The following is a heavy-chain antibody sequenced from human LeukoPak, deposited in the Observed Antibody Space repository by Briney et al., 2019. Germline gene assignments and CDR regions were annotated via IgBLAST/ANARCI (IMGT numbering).Heavy chain of an antibody. D-gene: IGHD6-19*01. Sequence: GGSLRLSCAASGFTFSSYVMHWVRQAPGKGLEWVAIISYGGSNEYYADSVKGRFTISRDNSKNTLYLQMNSLRAEDTAVYYCAKGIAVAGTFHWGQGTLVTVSS. CDR2: ISYGGSNE. V-gene: IGHV3-30*04. CDR3: AKGIAVAGTFH. CDR1: GFTFSSYV. J-gene: IGHJ4*02.